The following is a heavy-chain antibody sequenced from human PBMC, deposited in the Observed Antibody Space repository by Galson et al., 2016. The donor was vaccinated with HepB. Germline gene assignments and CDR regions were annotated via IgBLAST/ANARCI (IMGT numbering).Heavy chain of an antibody. CDR1: GNTFSNYD. CDR2: INLSSGST. Sequence: SVKVSCKASGNTFSNYDMQWVRQAPGQGLEWMGIINLSSGSTSYAKKFQGRVTLTRDTSTSTFYLDLNSLTYGDTAVYYCATFRALHNYHYGLDVWGQGTPVTVSS. V-gene: IGHV1-46*01. J-gene: IGHJ6*02. CDR3: ATFRALHNYHYGLDV. D-gene: IGHD2/OR15-2a*01.